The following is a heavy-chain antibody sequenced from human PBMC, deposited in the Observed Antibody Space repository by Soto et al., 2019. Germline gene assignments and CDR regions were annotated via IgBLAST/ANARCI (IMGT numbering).Heavy chain of an antibody. CDR2: ISSSSSYI. D-gene: IGHD3-3*01. Sequence: GGSLRLSCAASGFTFSSYSMNWVRQAPGRGLEWVSSISSSSSYIYYADSVKGRFTISRDNAKNSLYLQMNSLRAEDTAVYYCARGRVPGVRITIFGVVSSGMDVWCQGTTVTVSS. J-gene: IGHJ6*02. CDR3: ARGRVPGVRITIFGVVSSGMDV. CDR1: GFTFSSYS. V-gene: IGHV3-21*01.